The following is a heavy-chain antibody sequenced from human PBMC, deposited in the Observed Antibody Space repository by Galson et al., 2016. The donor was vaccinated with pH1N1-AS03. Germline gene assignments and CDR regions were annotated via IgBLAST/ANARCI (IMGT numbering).Heavy chain of an antibody. V-gene: IGHV3-23*01. CDR3: ARDRAGGWYGLGPLDY. D-gene: IGHD6-19*01. J-gene: IGHJ4*02. Sequence: SLRLSCAASGFTFSTYAMAWVRQTPGKELEWVSSITGSGGKTDYVDPVKGRFTVSRDNSKNTLYLQMNSLRPEDTAVNYCARDRAGGWYGLGPLDYWGQGTLVSVS. CDR1: GFTFSTYA. CDR2: ITGSGGKT.